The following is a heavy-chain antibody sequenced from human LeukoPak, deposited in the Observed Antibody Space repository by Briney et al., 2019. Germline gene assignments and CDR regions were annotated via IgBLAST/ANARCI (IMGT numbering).Heavy chain of an antibody. J-gene: IGHJ4*02. CDR2: INWNGGST. Sequence: GGSLRLSCAASGFIFDDYGMSWVRQAPGKGLEWVSGINWNGGSTGYADSVKGRFTISRDNSKNTLYLQMNSLRAEDTAVYYCAKGYHRDFWSGYYFDYWGQGTLVTVSS. CDR1: GFIFDDYG. D-gene: IGHD3-3*01. CDR3: AKGYHRDFWSGYYFDY. V-gene: IGHV3-20*04.